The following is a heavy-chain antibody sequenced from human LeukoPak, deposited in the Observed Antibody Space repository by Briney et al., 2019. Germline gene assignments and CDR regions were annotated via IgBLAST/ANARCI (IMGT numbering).Heavy chain of an antibody. V-gene: IGHV3-23*01. CDR2: ISGSGGST. CDR3: AKGTWELLGGNYFDY. Sequence: GGSLRLSCAASGFTFSSYAMSWVRQAPGKGLEWVSAISGSGGSTYYADSVKGRFTISRDNSKNTLYLQMNSLRAEDTAVYYCAKGTWELLGGNYFDYWGQGTLVTVSS. CDR1: GFTFSSYA. J-gene: IGHJ4*02. D-gene: IGHD1-26*01.